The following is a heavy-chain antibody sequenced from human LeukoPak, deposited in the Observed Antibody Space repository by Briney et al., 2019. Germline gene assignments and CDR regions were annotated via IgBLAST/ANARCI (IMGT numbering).Heavy chain of an antibody. Sequence: GGSLRLSCAASGLTFSSYEVNWVRQAPGKGLEWVSYISGSGYTIYYADSVKGRFTISRDNAKNSLYLQMNSLRAEDTAVYYCASTYSGSYGDYWGQGTLVTVSP. D-gene: IGHD1-26*01. CDR2: ISGSGYTI. V-gene: IGHV3-48*03. CDR1: GLTFSSYE. J-gene: IGHJ4*02. CDR3: ASTYSGSYGDY.